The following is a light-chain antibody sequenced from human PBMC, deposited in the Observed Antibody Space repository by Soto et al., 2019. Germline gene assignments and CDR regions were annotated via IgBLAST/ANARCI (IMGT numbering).Light chain of an antibody. Sequence: VLTQSPGTLSLSPEERATLSCRATQSVSGTHLAWYQQKPGQAPRLLIYGASSRATGIPDRFSGSGSGTDFTLSITRLEPDDFAVYYCQDYGSSRTFGQGTKVDIK. J-gene: IGKJ1*01. CDR1: QSVSGTH. CDR2: GAS. V-gene: IGKV3-20*01. CDR3: QDYGSSRT.